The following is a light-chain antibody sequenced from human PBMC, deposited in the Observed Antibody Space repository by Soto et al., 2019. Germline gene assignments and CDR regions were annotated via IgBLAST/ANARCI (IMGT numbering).Light chain of an antibody. CDR1: SRDVGGYKY. CDR2: EVS. J-gene: IGLJ2*01. CDR3: SSYTSSSTSVV. Sequence: QSALTQPASVSGSPEQSITISCTGTSRDVGGYKYVSWYQQLPGRAPKLIISEVSNPPSGVSDRFTGSKSGNTASLTISGLQTEDEGDYYCSSYTSSSTSVVFGGGTKLTVL. V-gene: IGLV2-14*01.